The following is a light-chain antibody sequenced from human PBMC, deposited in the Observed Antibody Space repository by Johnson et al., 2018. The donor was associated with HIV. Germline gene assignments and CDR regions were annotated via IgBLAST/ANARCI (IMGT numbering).Light chain of an antibody. CDR2: DND. V-gene: IGLV1-51*01. CDR3: ETWDSSLSGV. CDR1: DSNIGNNY. Sequence: QSVLTQPPSVSAAPGQKVTISCFGSDSNIGNNYVSWYQQLPGTAPKLLIYDNDKRPSGIPDRFSGSKSGTSATLGITGLQTGDEADYYCETWDSSLSGVFGTGTKVTFL. J-gene: IGLJ1*01.